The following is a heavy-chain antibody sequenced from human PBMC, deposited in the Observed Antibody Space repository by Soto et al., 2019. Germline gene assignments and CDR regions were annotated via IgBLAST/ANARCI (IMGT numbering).Heavy chain of an antibody. V-gene: IGHV1-2*02. D-gene: IGHD2-2*01. J-gene: IGHJ2*01. Sequence: GASVKVSCKASGYTFTSYGMNWVRQAPGRGLEWVGWINPDSGGTNLAQRFQGRVTMTSDTSINTAYMELSSLRSDDTAVYYCAIRTGQLAIISEFDGDWFFEVWGRGTLVTVSS. CDR2: INPDSGGT. CDR3: AIRTGQLAIISEFDGDWFFEV. CDR1: GYTFTSYG.